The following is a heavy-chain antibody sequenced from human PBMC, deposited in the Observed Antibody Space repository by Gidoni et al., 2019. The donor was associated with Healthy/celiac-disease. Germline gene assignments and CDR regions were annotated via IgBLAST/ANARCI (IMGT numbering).Heavy chain of an antibody. V-gene: IGHV4-34*01. CDR2: INHSGST. D-gene: IGHD5-18*01. Sequence: QVQLQQWGAGLLKPSETLSLTCAVYGGSFSGYYWSWIRQPPGKGLEWIGEINHSGSTNYNPSLKSRVTISVDTSKNQFSLKLSSVTAADTAVYYCARSGYSYGYVYGYWGQGTLVTVSS. CDR1: GGSFSGYY. J-gene: IGHJ4*02. CDR3: ARSGYSYGYVYGY.